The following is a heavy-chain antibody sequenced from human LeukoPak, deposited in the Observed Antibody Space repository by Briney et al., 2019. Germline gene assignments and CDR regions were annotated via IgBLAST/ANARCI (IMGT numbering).Heavy chain of an antibody. CDR2: ISWNSGNI. J-gene: IGHJ3*01. D-gene: IGHD1-26*01. Sequence: GGSLRLSCAASGFTFDDYAMHWVRQGPGKGLEWASGISWNSGNIGYADSVKGRFTISRDNTENSLYLQMNSLRAEDTALYYCAKGSGGYYDAFDLWGQGTMVTVSS. CDR3: AKGSGGYYDAFDL. CDR1: GFTFDDYA. V-gene: IGHV3-9*01.